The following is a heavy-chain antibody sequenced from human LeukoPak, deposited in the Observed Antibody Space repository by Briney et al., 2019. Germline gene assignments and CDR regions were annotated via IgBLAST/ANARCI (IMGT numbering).Heavy chain of an antibody. Sequence: GGSLRLSCTASGFTFSDYWMTWVRQAPGKGREWVANIKQDGSQRYYVDCVRGRFTISRDNAKNSLFLQMNGLRAEDTAVYYCARRGGSSSRRSPIDYWGQGTLVTVSS. CDR2: IKQDGSQR. J-gene: IGHJ4*02. V-gene: IGHV3-7*01. D-gene: IGHD6-6*01. CDR3: ARRGGSSSRRSPIDY. CDR1: GFTFSDYW.